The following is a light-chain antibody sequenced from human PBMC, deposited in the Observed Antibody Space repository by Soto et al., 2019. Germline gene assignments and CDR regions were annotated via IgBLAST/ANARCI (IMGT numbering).Light chain of an antibody. CDR3: CSYAGSSTSVV. CDR2: EGS. V-gene: IGLV2-23*01. J-gene: IGLJ2*01. CDR1: SSDVGSYNL. Sequence: QSALTQPASVSGSPGQSITISCTGTSSDVGSYNLVSWYQQHPGKAPKLMIYEGSKRPSGVSNCFSGSKSGNTASLTISGLQAEDEADYYCCSYAGSSTSVVFGGGTKVTGL.